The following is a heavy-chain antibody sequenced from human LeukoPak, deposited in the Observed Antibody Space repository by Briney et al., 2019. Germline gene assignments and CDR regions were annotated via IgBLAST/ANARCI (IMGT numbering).Heavy chain of an antibody. Sequence: GGSLRLSCAVSGFTFSNYLMSWVRQAPGKGLEWVANINQDGSEKYYVDSVKGRFTISRDNAKNSLFLQMNSLRAEDTAVYYCARDRRSNLLRYFDYWGQGTLVTVSS. D-gene: IGHD3-16*02. CDR1: GFTFSNYL. V-gene: IGHV3-7*01. J-gene: IGHJ4*02. CDR3: ARDRRSNLLRYFDY. CDR2: INQDGSEK.